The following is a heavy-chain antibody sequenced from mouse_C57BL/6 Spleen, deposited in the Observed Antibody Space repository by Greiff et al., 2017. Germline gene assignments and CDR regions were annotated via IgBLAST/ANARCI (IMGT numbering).Heavy chain of an antibody. Sequence: VQLQQPGAELVKPGASVKMSCKASGYTFTSYWITWVKQRPGQGLEWIGDIYPGSGSTNYNEKFKSKATLTVDTSSSTAYMQLSSLTAEDTAVYYCARRGGLRQNYAMDDWGQGTSVTVSS. CDR3: ARRGGLRQNYAMDD. CDR2: IYPGSGST. CDR1: GYTFTSYW. V-gene: IGHV1-55*01. J-gene: IGHJ4*01. D-gene: IGHD2-4*01.